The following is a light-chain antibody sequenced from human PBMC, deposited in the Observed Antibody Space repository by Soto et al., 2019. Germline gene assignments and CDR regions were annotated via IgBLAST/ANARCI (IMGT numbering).Light chain of an antibody. Sequence: EIVLTQSPATLSLSAGERATLSCRASQSVTSNLAWYQQKPGQAPRLFIYDAYNRAPGIPARFSGSGSGTDFTLTISSLEPEDFAVYYCQQRSNWPPGAFGGGTKVEIK. CDR1: QSVTSN. V-gene: IGKV3-11*01. CDR3: QQRSNWPPGA. CDR2: DAY. J-gene: IGKJ4*01.